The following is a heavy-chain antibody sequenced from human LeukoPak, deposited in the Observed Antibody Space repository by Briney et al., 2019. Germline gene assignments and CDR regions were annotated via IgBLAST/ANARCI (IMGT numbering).Heavy chain of an antibody. J-gene: IGHJ5*02. D-gene: IGHD3-22*01. V-gene: IGHV4-61*05. Sequence: PSETLSLTCTVSGGSISSSSYYWGWIRQPPGKGLEWIGYIYYSGSTNYNPSLKSRVTISVDTSKNQFSLKLSSVTAADTAVYYCARHYDSSGYYRWGQGTLVTVSS. CDR3: ARHYDSSGYYR. CDR2: IYYSGST. CDR1: GGSISSSSYY.